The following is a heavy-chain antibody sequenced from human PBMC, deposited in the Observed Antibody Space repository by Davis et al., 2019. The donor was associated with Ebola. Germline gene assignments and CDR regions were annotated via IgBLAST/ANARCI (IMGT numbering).Heavy chain of an antibody. Sequence: ASVKVSCKASGYRFTRYYMHWVRQAPGQGLEWMGIINPITGGTSYAQNFQVRVNMTRDESTSTVYMELSSVRSEDTAVYYCAREGGSYYDSSGYVFDIWGQGTMVKGSS. D-gene: IGHD3-22*01. V-gene: IGHV1-46*01. CDR1: GYRFTRYY. CDR2: INPITGGT. J-gene: IGHJ3*02. CDR3: AREGGSYYDSSGYVFDI.